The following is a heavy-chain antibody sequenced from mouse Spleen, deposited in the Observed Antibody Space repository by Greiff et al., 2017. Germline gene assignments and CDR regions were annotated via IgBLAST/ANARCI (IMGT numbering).Heavy chain of an antibody. CDR1: GFTFSDYG. V-gene: IGHV5-17*01. Sequence: EVKLMESGGGLVKPGGSLKLSCAASGFTFSDYGMHWVRQAPEKGLEWVAYISSGSSTIYYADTVKGRFTISRDNAKNTLFLQMTSLRSEDTAMYYCARRTQGATYAMDYWGQGTSVTVSS. CDR2: ISSGSSTI. CDR3: ARRTQGATYAMDY. D-gene: IGHD3-2*02. J-gene: IGHJ4*01.